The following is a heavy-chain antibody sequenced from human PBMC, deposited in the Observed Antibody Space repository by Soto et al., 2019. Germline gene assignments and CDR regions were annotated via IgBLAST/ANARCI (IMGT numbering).Heavy chain of an antibody. J-gene: IGHJ4*02. D-gene: IGHD6-19*01. CDR1: GFTFSSYG. V-gene: IGHV3-30*18. Sequence: QVQLVESGGGVVQPGRSLRLSCAASGFTFSSYGMHWVRQAPGKGLERVAVISYDGSNKYYADSVKGRFTISRDNSKNTLYLQMNSLRAEDTAVYYCAKDKCLAVDDWGQGTLVTVSS. CDR3: AKDKCLAVDD. CDR2: ISYDGSNK.